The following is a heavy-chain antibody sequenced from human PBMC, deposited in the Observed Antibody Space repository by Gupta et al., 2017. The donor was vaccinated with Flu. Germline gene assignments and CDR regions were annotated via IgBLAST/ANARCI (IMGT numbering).Heavy chain of an antibody. J-gene: IGHJ4*02. CDR1: GATFNSYI. CDR3: AKLRACGGDCYFFDN. V-gene: IGHV1-69*01. D-gene: IGHD2-21*02. CDR2: IITMSGTS. Sequence: QVQLVQSGAEVKKPGSSVKVSCRASGATFNSYIIIWVRQAPGQGLEWMGGIITMSGTSDSAQRFKGRVSISADESTSTVFMELTSLKSDDTAVYYCAKLRACGGDCYFFDNWGQGTLVTVSS.